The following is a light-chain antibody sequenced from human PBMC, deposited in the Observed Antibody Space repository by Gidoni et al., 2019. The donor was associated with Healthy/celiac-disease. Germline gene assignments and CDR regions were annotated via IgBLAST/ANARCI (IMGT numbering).Light chain of an antibody. CDR2: GAS. CDR3: QQYGSSPWT. Sequence: EIVLTQSPGTLSLSPGERATLSCRASQSVSSSYLACYQQKPGQAPRLLIYGASSRATGIPDRFSGSGSGTDFTLTISRLEPEDFAVYYCQQYGSSPWTFGHGTKVEIK. J-gene: IGKJ1*01. CDR1: QSVSSSY. V-gene: IGKV3-20*01.